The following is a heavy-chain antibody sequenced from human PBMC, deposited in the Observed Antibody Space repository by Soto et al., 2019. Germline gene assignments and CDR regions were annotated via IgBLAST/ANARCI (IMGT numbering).Heavy chain of an antibody. CDR1: GYSFTSYW. CDR2: IYPGDSDT. D-gene: IGHD1-7*01. J-gene: IGHJ6*02. Sequence: GESLKIPCKGSGYSFTSYWIGWVRQMPGKGLEWMGIIYPGDSDTRYSPSFQGQVTISADKSISTAYLQWSSLKALDTAMYYCASALVITGTTYGMDVWGQGTTVTVSS. CDR3: ASALVITGTTYGMDV. V-gene: IGHV5-51*01.